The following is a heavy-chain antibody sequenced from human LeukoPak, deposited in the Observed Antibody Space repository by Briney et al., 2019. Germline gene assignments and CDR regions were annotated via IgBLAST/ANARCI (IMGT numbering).Heavy chain of an antibody. CDR3: ARDGVVVTATSAFDI. J-gene: IGHJ3*02. CDR2: INHSGST. Sequence: PSETLSLTCAVYGGSFSGYYWSRIRQPPGKGLEWIGEINHSGSTNYNPSLKSRVTISVDTSKNQFSLKLSSVTAADTAVYYCARDGVVVTATSAFDIWGQGTMVTVSS. D-gene: IGHD2-21*02. V-gene: IGHV4-34*01. CDR1: GGSFSGYY.